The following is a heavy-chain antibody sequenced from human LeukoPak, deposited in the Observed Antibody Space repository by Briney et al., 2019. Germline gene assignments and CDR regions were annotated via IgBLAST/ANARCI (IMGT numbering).Heavy chain of an antibody. Sequence: ASVKVSCKASGYTFTGYYMHWVRQAPGQGLEWMGWINPNSGGANYAQKFQGWVTMTRDTSISTAHMELSRLRSDDTAVYYCARGRRWYNCSSTSCYEGGPYNWFDPWGQGTLVTVSS. CDR1: GYTFTGYY. D-gene: IGHD2-2*01. J-gene: IGHJ5*02. V-gene: IGHV1-2*04. CDR3: ARGRRWYNCSSTSCYEGGPYNWFDP. CDR2: INPNSGGA.